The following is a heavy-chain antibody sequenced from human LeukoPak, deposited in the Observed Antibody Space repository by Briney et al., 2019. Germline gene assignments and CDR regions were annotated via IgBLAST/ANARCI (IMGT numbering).Heavy chain of an antibody. D-gene: IGHD1-7*01. V-gene: IGHV1-18*01. Sequence: ASVKVSCKASGYTFTSYGISWVRQAPGQGLEWMGRISAYNGNTNYAQKLQGRVTMTTDTSTSTAYMELRSLRSDDTAVYYCARAVLELPLKVGGDPDYFDYWGQGTLVTVSS. CDR3: ARAVLELPLKVGGDPDYFDY. J-gene: IGHJ4*02. CDR2: ISAYNGNT. CDR1: GYTFTSYG.